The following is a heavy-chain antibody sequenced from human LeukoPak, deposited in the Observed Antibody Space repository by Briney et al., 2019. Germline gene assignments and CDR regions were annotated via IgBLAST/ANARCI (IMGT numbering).Heavy chain of an antibody. V-gene: IGHV3-74*01. D-gene: IGHD3-3*01. CDR2: IYSDGSST. Sequence: GGSLRLSCAASGFTFSSYWMHWVRQAPGKGLVWVSRIYSDGSSTNYADSVKGRFTISRDNAKNSLYLQMNSLRAEDTAVYYCARAGLRFLERCFDYWGQGTLVTVSS. CDR1: GFTFSSYW. J-gene: IGHJ4*02. CDR3: ARAGLRFLERCFDY.